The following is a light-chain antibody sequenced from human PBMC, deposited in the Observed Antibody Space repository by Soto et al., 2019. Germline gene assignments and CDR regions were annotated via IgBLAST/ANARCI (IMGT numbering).Light chain of an antibody. CDR2: GAS. V-gene: IGKV3-15*01. Sequence: EVVMTQSPAALSVSPGDRVTLSCRASQSVSSNLAWYHQKAGQAPRVLISGASSRATGIHGRFSGSGSGTDFTLTITRLEPEDFAVYHCKQYDGSPRTFGQGTKVDNK. CDR3: KQYDGSPRT. CDR1: QSVSSN. J-gene: IGKJ1*01.